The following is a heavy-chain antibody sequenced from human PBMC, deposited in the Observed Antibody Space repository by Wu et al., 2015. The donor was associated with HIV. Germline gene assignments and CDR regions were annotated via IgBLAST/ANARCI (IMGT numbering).Heavy chain of an antibody. Sequence: QVQLVQSGAEVKKPGASVKVSCKASGYTFTRYDINWVRQATGQGLEWMGWMNPNSGNTGYAQKFQGRLKITSDVYTSTVYMQLSGLRSEDTAIYYCAREIKDPVIMVRAGLDPWGQGTLVTVSS. D-gene: IGHD3-10*01. V-gene: IGHV1-8*03. J-gene: IGHJ5*02. CDR2: MNPNSGNT. CDR3: AREIKDPVIMVRAGLDP. CDR1: GYTFTRYD.